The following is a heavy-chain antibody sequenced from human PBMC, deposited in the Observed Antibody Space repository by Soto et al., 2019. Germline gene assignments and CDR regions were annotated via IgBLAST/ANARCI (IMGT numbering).Heavy chain of an antibody. J-gene: IGHJ4*02. CDR3: AKGEGPFWSALDY. D-gene: IGHD3-3*01. CDR1: GFTFSSCA. V-gene: IGHV3-23*01. Sequence: EVQLLESGGGLVQPGGSLRLSCAASGFTFSSCAMNWVRQAPGKGLEWVSGLGGSGGSTYYADSVKGRFTISRDNSKNTVYLQMNSLRAEDTAVYYCAKGEGPFWSALDYWGQGTLVTVSS. CDR2: LGGSGGST.